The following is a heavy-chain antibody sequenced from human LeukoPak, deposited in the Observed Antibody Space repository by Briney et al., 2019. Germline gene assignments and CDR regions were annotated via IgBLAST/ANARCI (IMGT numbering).Heavy chain of an antibody. CDR1: GFIFSSYS. CDR3: ARGGIITIFGVVLDY. CDR2: ISSNGGST. V-gene: IGHV3-64*01. J-gene: IGHJ4*02. D-gene: IGHD3-3*01. Sequence: GGSLRLSCAASGFIFSSYSMHWVRQAPGKGLEYVSAISSNGGSTYYANSVKGRFTISRDNSKNTLYLQMGSLRAEDMAVYYCARGGIITIFGVVLDYWGQGTLVTVSS.